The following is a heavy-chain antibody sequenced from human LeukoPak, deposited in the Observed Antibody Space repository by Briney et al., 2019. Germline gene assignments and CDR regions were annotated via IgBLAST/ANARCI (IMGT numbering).Heavy chain of an antibody. J-gene: IGHJ4*02. CDR3: AKDHLEGELFY. V-gene: IGHV3-74*01. Sequence: PGGSLRLSCAASGFTFSSYWMHWVRQAPGKGLVWVSRINSDGSSTSYADSVKGRFTISRDNAKNTLYLQMNSLRAEDTAVYYCAKDHLEGELFYWGQGTLVTVSS. CDR2: INSDGSST. D-gene: IGHD1-7*01. CDR1: GFTFSSYW.